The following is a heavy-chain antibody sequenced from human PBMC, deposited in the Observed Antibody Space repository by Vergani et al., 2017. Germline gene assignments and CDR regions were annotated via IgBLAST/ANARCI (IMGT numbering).Heavy chain of an antibody. D-gene: IGHD3-22*01. CDR1: GFIFSAYN. V-gene: IGHV3-21*02. Sequence: EVQVVQSGGGLVKPGGSLRLSCETSGFIFSAYNLNWVRQAPGRGLEWVASSSGRSSYVNYAVSVKGRFTISRDNAKNSLFLQMNSLRAEDTAVYYCVREESFYYAVSGYLAGYFGHWGQGALVTVSS. J-gene: IGHJ4*02. CDR3: VREESFYYAVSGYLAGYFGH. CDR2: SSGRSSYV.